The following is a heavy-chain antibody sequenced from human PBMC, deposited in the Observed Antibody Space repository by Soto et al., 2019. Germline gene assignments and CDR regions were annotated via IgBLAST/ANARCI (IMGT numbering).Heavy chain of an antibody. CDR1: GGSISSGGYS. CDR2: IYHTGTT. J-gene: IGHJ6*02. D-gene: IGHD4-17*01. CDR3: ARAHYGDYGYGMDV. Sequence: QLQLQESGSGLVKPSQTLSLACAVSGGSISSGGYSWSWIRQPPGKGLEWIGYIYHTGTTYYNPSLQSRVTISVDRSRNQCSLKLSSVTAADTAVYYCARAHYGDYGYGMDVWGQGTTVTVSS. V-gene: IGHV4-30-2*01.